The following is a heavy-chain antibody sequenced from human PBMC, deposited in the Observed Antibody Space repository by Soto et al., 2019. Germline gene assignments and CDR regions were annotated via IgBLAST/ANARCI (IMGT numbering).Heavy chain of an antibody. CDR3: ARAPRPLYNVDY. V-gene: IGHV1-2*02. J-gene: IGHJ4*02. CDR2: INPNSGDT. D-gene: IGHD6-6*01. CDR1: GYTFNAYY. Sequence: QVQLVQSAAEVKKPGASVKVSCKASGYTFNAYYIHCVRQAPGQGLEWVGRINPNSGDTTYTQKFEGRVTMTRDTSISTAYWDLTGLRSDDTAIYYCARAPRPLYNVDYGGQGTLVTVSS.